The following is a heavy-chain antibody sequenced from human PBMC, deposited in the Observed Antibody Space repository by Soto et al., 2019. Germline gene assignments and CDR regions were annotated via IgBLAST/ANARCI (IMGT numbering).Heavy chain of an antibody. Sequence: GGSLRLSCTASGFTFGDYAMSWFRQAPGKGLEWVGFIRSKAYGGATEYAASVKGRFTISRDDSKSIAYLQMNSLKTEDTAVYYCTRSRSRLYYYDSSGNYWGQGTLVTVSS. CDR3: TRSRSRLYYYDSSGNY. D-gene: IGHD3-22*01. V-gene: IGHV3-49*03. CDR1: GFTFGDYA. CDR2: IRSKAYGGAT. J-gene: IGHJ4*02.